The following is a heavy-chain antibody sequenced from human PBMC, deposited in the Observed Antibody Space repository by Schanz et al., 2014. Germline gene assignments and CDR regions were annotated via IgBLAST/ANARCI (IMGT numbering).Heavy chain of an antibody. CDR3: ARSGGSVFDY. Sequence: QVQLVDSGGGLVKPGGSLRLSCTASGFPFSDYFMAWIRQPPGRGLEWVSYMGNGGVTIYYADSVKGRFTISRDNSKNALYLQMNSLRAEDTAVYYCARSGGSVFDYWAQGTLVTVSS. CDR1: GFPFSDYF. V-gene: IGHV3-11*01. J-gene: IGHJ4*02. D-gene: IGHD6-25*01. CDR2: MGNGGVTI.